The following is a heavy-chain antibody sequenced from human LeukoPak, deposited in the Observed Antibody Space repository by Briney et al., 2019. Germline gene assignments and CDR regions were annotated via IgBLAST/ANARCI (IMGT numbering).Heavy chain of an antibody. V-gene: IGHV1-2*02. CDR3: ARESRTDKWFDP. CDR1: GYTLTDYY. CDR2: INPNSCGT. D-gene: IGHD2-2*01. J-gene: IGHJ5*02. Sequence: ASVTVSCMASGYTLTDYYMHWVRQAPGQGLEWVGWINPNSCGTKFVQRFVGGVIMIRDTSINTAYMQLSSLTSDDTGVYYCARESRTDKWFDPWGQGTLVTVSS.